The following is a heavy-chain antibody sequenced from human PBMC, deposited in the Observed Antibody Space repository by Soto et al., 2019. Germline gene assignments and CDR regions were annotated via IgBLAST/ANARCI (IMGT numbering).Heavy chain of an antibody. CDR1: GGSISSSSYY. D-gene: IGHD6-19*01. V-gene: IGHV4-39*01. Sequence: QLQLQESGPGLVKPSEILSLTCTVSGGSISSSSYYWGWIRQPSGKGLEWIGSCYYSGSNYYNTSLKSRVTISVDTSQSHCSVQLRAVTAADTAVYYCARKCSSGGGDVGDAFDLWGQGTMVTVSS. CDR2: CYYSGSN. J-gene: IGHJ3*01. CDR3: ARKCSSGGGDVGDAFDL.